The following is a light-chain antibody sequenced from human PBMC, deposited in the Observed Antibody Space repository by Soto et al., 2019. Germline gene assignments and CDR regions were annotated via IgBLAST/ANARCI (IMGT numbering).Light chain of an antibody. V-gene: IGKV3-15*01. CDR1: QYINTR. J-gene: IGKJ5*01. Sequence: EIVLTQSPVSLSLSPGESATLSCRASQYINTRLAWYQHRPGQAPRLLIYGASTRATGIPARFSGSGSGTEFTLTISSLQSEDFEIYYCQQHNNWPITFGQGTRLEIK. CDR3: QQHNNWPIT. CDR2: GAS.